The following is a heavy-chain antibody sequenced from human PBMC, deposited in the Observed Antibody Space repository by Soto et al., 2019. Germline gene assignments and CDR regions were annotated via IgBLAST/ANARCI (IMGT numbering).Heavy chain of an antibody. D-gene: IGHD2-2*01. CDR1: GFTFSNYA. CDR3: ALRYCSRTTCPPLNSYFYMDV. V-gene: IGHV3-23*01. CDR2: ISGSGGTT. Sequence: GGSLRLSCAASGFTFSNYAMTWVRQAPGKGLEWVSGISGSGGTTFYAGFVKGRFPISRDNSKNTLYLRMNNLRAEDTAVYYCALRYCSRTTCPPLNSYFYMDVWGKGTTVTV. J-gene: IGHJ6*03.